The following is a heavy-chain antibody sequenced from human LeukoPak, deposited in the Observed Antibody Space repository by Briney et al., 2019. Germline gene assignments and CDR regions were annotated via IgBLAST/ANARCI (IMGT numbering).Heavy chain of an antibody. Sequence: SETLSLTCAVYGGSFSGYYWSWIRQPPGKGLEWIGEINHSGSTNYNPSLKSRVTISVDTSKNQFSLKLSSVTAADTAMYYCARDLFHYYDSSGITDYWGQGTLVTVSS. CDR1: GGSFSGYY. V-gene: IGHV4-34*01. J-gene: IGHJ4*02. CDR3: ARDLFHYYDSSGITDY. CDR2: INHSGST. D-gene: IGHD3-22*01.